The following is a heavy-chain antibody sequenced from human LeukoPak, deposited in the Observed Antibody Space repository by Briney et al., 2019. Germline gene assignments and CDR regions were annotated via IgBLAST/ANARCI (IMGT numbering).Heavy chain of an antibody. CDR3: ARVSYYDSSGYYIDY. CDR2: IYYSGST. CDR1: GGSISSYY. Sequence: SETLSLTCTVSGGSISSYYWSWIRQPPGKGLEWIGYIYYSGSTNYNPSLKSRVTISVDTSKNQLSLKLRSVTAADTAVYYCARVSYYDSSGYYIDYWGQGTLVTVSS. D-gene: IGHD3-22*01. V-gene: IGHV4-59*08. J-gene: IGHJ4*02.